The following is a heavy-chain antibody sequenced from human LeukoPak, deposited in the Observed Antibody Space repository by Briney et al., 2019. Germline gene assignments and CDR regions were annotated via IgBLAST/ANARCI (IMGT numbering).Heavy chain of an antibody. J-gene: IGHJ3*02. CDR2: ISWNSGSI. Sequence: PGRSLRLSCAASGFTFDDYAMHWVRQAPGKGLEWVSGISWNSGSIGYADSVKGRFTISRDNAKNSLYLQMNSLRAEDTALYYCAKDIHHGDCSGGSCYSGAFDIWGQGTMVTVSS. CDR1: GFTFDDYA. CDR3: AKDIHHGDCSGGSCYSGAFDI. D-gene: IGHD2-15*01. V-gene: IGHV3-9*01.